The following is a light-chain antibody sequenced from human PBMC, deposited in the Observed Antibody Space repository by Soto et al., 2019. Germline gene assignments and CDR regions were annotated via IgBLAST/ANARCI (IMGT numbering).Light chain of an antibody. J-gene: IGKJ4*01. CDR3: QQANSFPLT. V-gene: IGKV1-12*01. Sequence: DIQMTQSPSSVSASVGDRVSITCRASPGISSWLAWYQQKPGRAPKLLIYTGSSLQSGVPSRFSGTGYGTDFTLTISSLQPEDVATYYCQQANSFPLTFGGGTKVEIK. CDR2: TGS. CDR1: PGISSW.